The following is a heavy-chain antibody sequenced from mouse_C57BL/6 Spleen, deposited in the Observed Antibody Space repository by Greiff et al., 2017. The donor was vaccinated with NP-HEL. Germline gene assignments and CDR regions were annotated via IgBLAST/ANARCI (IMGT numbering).Heavy chain of an antibody. Sequence: EVKLMESGGGLVKPGGSLKLSCAASGFTFSDYGMHWVRQAPEKGLEWVTYISSGSSTIYYADTVKGRFTISRDNAKNTLFLQMTSLRSEDTAMYYCARTEWFACWGQGTLVTVSA. CDR2: ISSGSSTI. V-gene: IGHV5-17*01. J-gene: IGHJ3*01. CDR3: ARTEWFAC. CDR1: GFTFSDYG.